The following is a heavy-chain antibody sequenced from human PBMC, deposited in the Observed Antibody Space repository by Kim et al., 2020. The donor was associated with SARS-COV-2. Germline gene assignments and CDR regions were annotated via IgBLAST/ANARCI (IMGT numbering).Heavy chain of an antibody. D-gene: IGHD5-12*01. J-gene: IGHJ4*02. CDR2: INPSGGST. CDR1: GYTFTSYY. V-gene: IGHV1-46*01. CDR3: ARERAGDGYNNKAFDY. Sequence: ASVKVSCKTSGYTFTSYYIHWVRQAPGQGLEWMGIINPSGGSTTYAQKFQGRVTMTRDTSTSTVYMELSSLRSEDTAVYYCARERAGDGYNNKAFDYWGQGTLVTVSS.